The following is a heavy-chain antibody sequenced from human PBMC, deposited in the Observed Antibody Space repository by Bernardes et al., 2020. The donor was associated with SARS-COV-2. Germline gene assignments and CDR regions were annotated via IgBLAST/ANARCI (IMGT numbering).Heavy chain of an antibody. Sequence: GGSLRLSCAASGFTFSSYAMSWFRQAPGKGLEWVSAITGSGVSTYYADSVKGRFTISRDNSKTTMYLQMNSLRAEDTAVYYCAILMGIAAAGSDYWDQGTLVTVSS. J-gene: IGHJ4*02. V-gene: IGHV3-23*01. CDR3: AILMGIAAAGSDY. CDR1: GFTFSSYA. CDR2: ITGSGVST. D-gene: IGHD6-13*01.